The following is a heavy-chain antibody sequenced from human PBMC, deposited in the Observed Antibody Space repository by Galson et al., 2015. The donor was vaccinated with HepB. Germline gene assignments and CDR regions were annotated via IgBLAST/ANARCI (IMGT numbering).Heavy chain of an antibody. CDR3: AHGSGWLFDY. Sequence: PALVKPTQTLTLTCTFSGFSLTSNAVGVGWIRQPPGKALEWLALIYWDDDNHYSPSLKSRLPITKDTSKNQVVLTMTNMDPVDTATYYCAHGSGWLFDYWGQGTLVTVSS. V-gene: IGHV2-5*02. CDR2: IYWDDDN. D-gene: IGHD6-19*01. CDR1: GFSLTSNAVG. J-gene: IGHJ4*02.